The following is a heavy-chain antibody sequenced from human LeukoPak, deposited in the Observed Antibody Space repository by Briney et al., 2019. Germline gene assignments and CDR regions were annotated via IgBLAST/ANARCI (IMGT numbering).Heavy chain of an antibody. CDR2: ISYDGSNK. V-gene: IGHV3-30-3*01. D-gene: IGHD2-15*01. CDR3: AKDVPSGGTDY. Sequence: GGSLRLSCAASGFTFSSYAMHWVRQAPGKGLEWVAVISYDGSNKYYADSVKGRFTISRDNSKNTLYLQMNSLRAEDTAVYYCAKDVPSGGTDYWGQGTLVTVSS. CDR1: GFTFSSYA. J-gene: IGHJ4*02.